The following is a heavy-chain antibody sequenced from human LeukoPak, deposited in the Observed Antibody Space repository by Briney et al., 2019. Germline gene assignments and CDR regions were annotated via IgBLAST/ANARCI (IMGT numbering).Heavy chain of an antibody. D-gene: IGHD4-17*01. V-gene: IGHV3-33*01. CDR1: GFTFSSYG. J-gene: IGHJ4*02. Sequence: GGTLRLSCAASGFTFSSYGMHWVRQAPGKGLEWVAVIWYDGSNKYYADSVKGRFTISRDNSKNTLYLQMNSLRAEDTAVYYCARDTYDDYVPLDYWGQGTLVTVSS. CDR2: IWYDGSNK. CDR3: ARDTYDDYVPLDY.